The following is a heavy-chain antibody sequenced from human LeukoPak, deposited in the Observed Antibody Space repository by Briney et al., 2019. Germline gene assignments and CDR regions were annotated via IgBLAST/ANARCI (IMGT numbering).Heavy chain of an antibody. J-gene: IGHJ4*03. CDR3: ASDSSGYYYFGY. D-gene: IGHD3-22*01. Sequence: ASVKVSCKASGGTFSSYAISWVRQAPGQGLEWMGGIIPIFGTANYAQKFQGRVTITADKSTSTAYMELSSLRSEDTAVYYCASDSSGYYYFGYWGQGTMVTVSS. CDR1: GGTFSSYA. CDR2: IIPIFGTA. V-gene: IGHV1-69*06.